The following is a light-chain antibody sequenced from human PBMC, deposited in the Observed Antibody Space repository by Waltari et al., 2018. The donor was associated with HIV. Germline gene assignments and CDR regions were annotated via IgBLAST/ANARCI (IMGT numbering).Light chain of an antibody. J-gene: IGLJ2*01. CDR1: SSNIGNNY. CDR2: DNN. V-gene: IGLV1-51*01. CDR3: GTWDSSLSAGV. Sequence: QSVLTQPPSVSAAPGQKVTISCSGSSSNIGNNYVSWYQHLPETAPKILIYDNNRRPSGIPDRFSGSKSGTSATLGITGLQTGDEADYYCGTWDSSLSAGVFGGGTKLTVL.